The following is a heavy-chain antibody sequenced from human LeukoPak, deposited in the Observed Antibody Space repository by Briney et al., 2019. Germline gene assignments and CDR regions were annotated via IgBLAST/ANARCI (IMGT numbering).Heavy chain of an antibody. CDR1: GFTFSDYY. J-gene: IGHJ4*02. V-gene: IGHV3-30*18. CDR2: ISYDGSMK. Sequence: GGSLRLSCAASGFTFSDYYMNWARQAPGKGLEWVAVISYDGSMKYYADSVKGRFTISRDNSKNTLYLQMNSLRAEDTAVYYCAKDFRGYNYGYCFDYWGQGTLVTVSS. D-gene: IGHD5-18*01. CDR3: AKDFRGYNYGYCFDY.